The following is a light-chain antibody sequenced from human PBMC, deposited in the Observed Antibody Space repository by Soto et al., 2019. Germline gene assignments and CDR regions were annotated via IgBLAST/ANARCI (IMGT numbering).Light chain of an antibody. CDR2: DVS. J-gene: IGLJ2*01. V-gene: IGLV2-14*01. CDR1: SSDVGAYNY. Sequence: QSVLTQPASVSGSPGQSITISCTGTSSDVGAYNYVSWYQQHPGKAPKLMIYDVSNRPSGVSNRFSGSKSGNTASLTISGLQAEDEADYYCSSHTSSSTLVFGGGTKVTVL. CDR3: SSHTSSSTLV.